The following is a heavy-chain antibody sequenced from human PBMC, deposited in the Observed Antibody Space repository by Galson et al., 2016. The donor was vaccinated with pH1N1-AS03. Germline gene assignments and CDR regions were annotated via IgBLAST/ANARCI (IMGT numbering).Heavy chain of an antibody. CDR2: IFTSGTT. CDR3: VITSGGRAAHDY. D-gene: IGHD2-2*01. CDR1: GFPVNNIY. J-gene: IGHJ4*02. Sequence: LRLSCAVSGFPVNNIYMSWVRQPPGQGLEWISLIFTSGTTYYADSVKGRFTISRDNSKNTLYLQMNSLKPEDTAVYHCVITSGGRAAHDYWGQGTLVAVSS. V-gene: IGHV3-66*03.